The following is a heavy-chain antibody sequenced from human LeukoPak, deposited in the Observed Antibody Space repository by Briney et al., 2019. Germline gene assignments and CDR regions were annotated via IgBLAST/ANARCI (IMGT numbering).Heavy chain of an antibody. CDR1: EFTFSNAW. CDR3: VTVGAADY. D-gene: IGHD1-26*01. J-gene: IGHJ4*02. CDR2: IKSKTDGGTR. V-gene: IGHV3-15*01. Sequence: GGSLRLSCAASEFTFSNAWVSWVRQAPGKGLEWAGRIKSKTDGGTRDYTVPVKGRFTILRDDSKNRLYLQMNSLKTEDTAVYYCVTVGAADYWGQGTLVTVSS.